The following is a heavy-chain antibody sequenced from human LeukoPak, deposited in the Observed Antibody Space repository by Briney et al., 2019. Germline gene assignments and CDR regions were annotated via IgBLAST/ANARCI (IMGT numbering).Heavy chain of an antibody. J-gene: IGHJ5*02. Sequence: KPSETLSLTCAVYGGSFSGYYWSWIRQPPGKGLEWIGEINHSGSTNYNPSLNSRVTISVDTSKNEFSLKLSSVPAADTAVYYCARSPTTVTTIWFDPWGQGTLVTVSS. D-gene: IGHD4-17*01. V-gene: IGHV4-34*01. CDR1: GGSFSGYY. CDR3: ARSPTTVTTIWFDP. CDR2: INHSGST.